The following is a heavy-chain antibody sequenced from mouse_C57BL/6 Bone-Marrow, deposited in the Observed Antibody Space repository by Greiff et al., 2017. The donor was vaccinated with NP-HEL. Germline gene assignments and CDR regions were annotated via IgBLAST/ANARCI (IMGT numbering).Heavy chain of an antibody. Sequence: VQLQQSGAELVKPGASVKISCKASGYAFSSYWMNWVQERPGKGLEWIGQIYPGDGATKYNGKFKGKATLTADTSSSTAYMQVSSLTAEDSAVYFCARGDYGSSRFGYAMDYWGQGTSVTVSS. V-gene: IGHV1-80*01. CDR3: ARGDYGSSRFGYAMDY. CDR1: GYAFSSYW. D-gene: IGHD1-1*01. CDR2: IYPGDGAT. J-gene: IGHJ4*01.